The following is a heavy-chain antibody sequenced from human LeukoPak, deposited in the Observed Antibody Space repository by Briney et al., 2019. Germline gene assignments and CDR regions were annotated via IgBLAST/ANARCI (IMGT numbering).Heavy chain of an antibody. CDR3: PWNSVSGNYGSYYYYYMDV. J-gene: IGHJ6*03. Sequence: GGSLRLSCAVSGCTFSSYAMSWVRQAPGKGLEWVSGISGSGDSTNYEDSVKGRFTISRDNSKNTLYMQMNGLRAEDTAVYYCPWNSVSGNYGSYYYYYMDVWAKGTTVTVSS. D-gene: IGHD3-10*01. V-gene: IGHV3-23*01. CDR2: ISGSGDST. CDR1: GCTFSSYA.